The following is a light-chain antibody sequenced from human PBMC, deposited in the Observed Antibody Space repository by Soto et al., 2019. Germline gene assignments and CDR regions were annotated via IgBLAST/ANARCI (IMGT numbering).Light chain of an antibody. CDR2: LDSDGSH. CDR1: SGHSSYA. Sequence: QSVLTQSPSASASLGASVKLTCTLSSGHSSYAIAWHQLQPEKGPRSLMKLDSDGSHTKGDGIPDRFSGSSSGAERYLTSSSLQSEDEADYYCQTWGTGFQVFGGGTKLTVL. V-gene: IGLV4-69*01. J-gene: IGLJ3*02. CDR3: QTWGTGFQV.